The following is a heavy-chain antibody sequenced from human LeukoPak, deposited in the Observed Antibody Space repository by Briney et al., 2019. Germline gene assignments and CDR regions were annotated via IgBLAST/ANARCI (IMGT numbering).Heavy chain of an antibody. J-gene: IGHJ4*02. CDR1: GFTFSSYE. Sequence: PGGSLRLSCAASGFTFSSYEMNWVRQAPGKGRELVSHISSSGNTIYYADSVKGRFTISRDNAKNSLYLQMNSLRVEDTAVYYCARDDLAVADPFDYWGQGTLVTVSS. V-gene: IGHV3-48*03. D-gene: IGHD6-19*01. CDR2: ISSSGNTI. CDR3: ARDDLAVADPFDY.